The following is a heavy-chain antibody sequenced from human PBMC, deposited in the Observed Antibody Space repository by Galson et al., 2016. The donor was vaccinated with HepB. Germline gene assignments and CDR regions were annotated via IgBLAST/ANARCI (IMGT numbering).Heavy chain of an antibody. CDR3: AKDMSAVAGRGGYYYYYGMDV. J-gene: IGHJ6*02. D-gene: IGHD6-13*01. CDR1: GFSFNTYS. Sequence: SLRLSCAASGFSFNTYSMHWVRQAPGKGLEWVAVISYDGSNKYYADSVKGRFTISRDNSKNTLHLQINSLRAEDTAVYYCAKDMSAVAGRGGYYYYYGMDVWGQGTTVTVSS. V-gene: IGHV3-30*18. CDR2: ISYDGSNK.